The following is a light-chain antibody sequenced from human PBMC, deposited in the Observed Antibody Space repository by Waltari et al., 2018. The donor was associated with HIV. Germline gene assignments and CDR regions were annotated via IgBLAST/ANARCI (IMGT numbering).Light chain of an antibody. J-gene: IGKJ2*01. CDR2: YAS. V-gene: IGKV6-21*01. Sequence: EIVLTHSRDSRSVSLKETLTVTCRASQRIGSSLHWYQQKTDQSPKLLIKYASRSFSGVPSRFSGSGSGTDFNLTINRLEGEDAATYYCHQSSSLPHTFGQGTKLEIK. CDR1: QRIGSS. CDR3: HQSSSLPHT.